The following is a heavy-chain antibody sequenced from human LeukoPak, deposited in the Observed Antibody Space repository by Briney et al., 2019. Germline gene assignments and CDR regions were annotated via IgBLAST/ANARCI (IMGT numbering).Heavy chain of an antibody. D-gene: IGHD5-24*01. CDR1: GYTFTGYY. CDR2: INPNSGGT. J-gene: IGHJ6*02. Sequence: ASVKVSRKASGYTFTGYYMHWVRQAPGQGLEWMGWINPNSGGTSYAQKFQGWVTMTRDTSISTAYMGLSRLRSDDTAVYYCARLHNYYYYGMDVWGQGTTVTVSS. CDR3: ARLHNYYYYGMDV. V-gene: IGHV1-2*04.